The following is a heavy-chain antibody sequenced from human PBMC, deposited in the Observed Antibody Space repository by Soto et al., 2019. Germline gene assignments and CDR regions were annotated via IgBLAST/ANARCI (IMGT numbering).Heavy chain of an antibody. Sequence: SETLSLTCTVSGDSVGNENYYWAWIRQSPGKGLEWIGYIYYSGTTNYNSHLKSRVTLSVDTSRNQFSLSLTSLTAADTAVYFCARSQRGRTAFTFDYWGQGVLVTVSS. CDR3: ARSQRGRTAFTFDY. J-gene: IGHJ4*02. CDR2: IYYSGTT. V-gene: IGHV4-61*01. CDR1: GDSVGNENYY. D-gene: IGHD1-26*01.